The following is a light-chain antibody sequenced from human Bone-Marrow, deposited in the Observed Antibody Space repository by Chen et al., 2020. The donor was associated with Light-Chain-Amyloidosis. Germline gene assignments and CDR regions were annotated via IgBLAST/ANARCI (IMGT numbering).Light chain of an antibody. V-gene: IGLV3-21*02. CDR3: QVWDRRSDGEV. CDR1: NIGSTI. Sequence: SYVLTQPSSVSVSPGQTATIACGRNNIGSTILHWYQQTPAQATLLVVYDDSDRPSGITELASGSTCGKTAPLNISKVEAGEEDVYYCQVWDRRSDGEVFGGGNKLTVL. CDR2: DDS. J-gene: IGLJ3*02.